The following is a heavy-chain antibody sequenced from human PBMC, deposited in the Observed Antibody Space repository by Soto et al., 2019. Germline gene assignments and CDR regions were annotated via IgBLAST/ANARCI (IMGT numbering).Heavy chain of an antibody. CDR2: INPNRGGT. CDR1: GYCFSGYY. CDR3: ASTYSGSYPYYYGMDV. Sequence: ASVNVSCKPCGYCFSGYYMHCVRQAPGQGLEWMGWINPNRGGTNYAQTIQGRVTMTRDTSISTAYRELSRLRADDTAVYYCASTYSGSYPYYYGMDVWGQGTTVTVSS. V-gene: IGHV1-2*02. J-gene: IGHJ6*02. D-gene: IGHD1-26*01.